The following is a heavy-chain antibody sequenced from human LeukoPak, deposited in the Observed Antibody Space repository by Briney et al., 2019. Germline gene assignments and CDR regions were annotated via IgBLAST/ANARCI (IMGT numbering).Heavy chain of an antibody. J-gene: IGHJ5*02. CDR1: GGSISSHY. V-gene: IGHV4-59*11. CDR2: ISYSGST. D-gene: IGHD3-22*01. CDR3: AGSITMIVS. Sequence: SETLSLTCTVSGGSISSHYRSWIRQPPGKGLEWVGYISYSGSTNYNPSLKSRVTISVDTSKNQFSLRLSSVTAADTAVYYCAGSITMIVSWGQGTLVTVSS.